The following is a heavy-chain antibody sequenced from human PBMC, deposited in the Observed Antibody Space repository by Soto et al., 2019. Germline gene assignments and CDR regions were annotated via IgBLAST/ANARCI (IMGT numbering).Heavy chain of an antibody. CDR1: GDSVSSNSAA. CDR3: ARGGSSWYVGDY. CDR2: TYYRSKWYN. J-gene: IGHJ4*02. D-gene: IGHD6-13*01. Sequence: QVQLQQSGPGLVKPSQTLSLTCAFSGDSVSSNSAAWNWIRQSPSRDLEWLGRTYYRSKWYNDYAVSVKSRTAYNPDTYKNQLSMPLNSVTTDDTAVYYCARGGSSWYVGDYWGQGTLVTVSS. V-gene: IGHV6-1*01.